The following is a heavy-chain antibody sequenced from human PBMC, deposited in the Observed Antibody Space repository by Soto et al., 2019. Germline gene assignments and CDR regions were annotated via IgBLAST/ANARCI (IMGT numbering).Heavy chain of an antibody. CDR3: AKNLGTDGMDV. V-gene: IGHV3-30*18. J-gene: IGHJ6*02. CDR2: ISYDGSNK. CDR1: GFTFSSYG. D-gene: IGHD1-1*01. Sequence: SGGSLRLSCEASGFTFSSYGMHWVRQAPGKGLEWVAVISYDGSNKYYADSVKGRFTISRDNSKNTLYLQMNSLRAEDTAVYYCAKNLGTDGMDVWGQGTTVTVSS.